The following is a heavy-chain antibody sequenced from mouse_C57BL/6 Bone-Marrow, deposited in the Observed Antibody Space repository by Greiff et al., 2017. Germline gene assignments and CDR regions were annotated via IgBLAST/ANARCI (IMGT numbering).Heavy chain of an antibody. CDR2: ISNGGGST. V-gene: IGHV5-12*01. Sequence: EVHLVESGGGLVQPGGSLKLSCAASGFTFSDYYMYWVRQTPEKRLEWVAYISNGGGSTYYPDTVKGRFTISRDNAKNTLYLQMSRLKSEDTAMYYCARDGNYVPYAMDYWGQGTSVTVSS. J-gene: IGHJ4*01. CDR3: ARDGNYVPYAMDY. D-gene: IGHD2-1*01. CDR1: GFTFSDYY.